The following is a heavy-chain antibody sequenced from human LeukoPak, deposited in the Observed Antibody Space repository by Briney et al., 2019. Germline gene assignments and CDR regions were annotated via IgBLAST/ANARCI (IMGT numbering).Heavy chain of an antibody. V-gene: IGHV1-18*01. CDR2: ISAYNGNT. CDR3: ARLREGMIVVIFDY. D-gene: IGHD3-22*01. J-gene: IGHJ4*02. Sequence: ASVKVSCKASGYTFTSYGISWVRQAPGPGLQWMGWISAYNGNTNYAQKLQGRVTMTTDTSTSTAYMELRSLRSDDTAVYYCARLREGMIVVIFDYWGQGTLVTVSS. CDR1: GYTFTSYG.